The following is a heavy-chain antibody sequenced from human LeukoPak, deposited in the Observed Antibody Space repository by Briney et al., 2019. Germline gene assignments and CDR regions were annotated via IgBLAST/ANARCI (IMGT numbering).Heavy chain of an antibody. CDR1: GFTFGDYA. D-gene: IGHD1-20*01. V-gene: IGHV3-49*04. J-gene: IGHJ4*02. CDR2: IRSKAYGGTT. CDR3: TRAFDNWEYYFDY. Sequence: GGSLRLSCTASGFTFGDYAMSWVRQAPGKGLEWVGFIRSKAYGGTTEYAASVKGRFTISRDDSKSIAYLQMNSLKTEDTAVYYCTRAFDNWEYYFDYWGQGTLVTVSS.